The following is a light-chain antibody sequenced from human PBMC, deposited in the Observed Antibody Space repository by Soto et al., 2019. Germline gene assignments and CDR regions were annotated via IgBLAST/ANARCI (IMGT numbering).Light chain of an antibody. V-gene: IGLV1-40*01. CDR2: GNS. CDR1: SSNIGAGYD. J-gene: IGLJ3*02. Sequence: QAVVTQPPSVSGAPGQRVTISCTGSSSNIGAGYDVHWYQQLPGTAPKLLIYGNSNRPSGVPERFSGSKSGTSASLAIAGLPDEDGAHYYCQSYDSSLSRVFGGGTKLTVL. CDR3: QSYDSSLSRV.